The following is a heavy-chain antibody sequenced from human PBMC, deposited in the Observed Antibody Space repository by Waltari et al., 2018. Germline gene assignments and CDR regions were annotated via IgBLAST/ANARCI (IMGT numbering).Heavy chain of an antibody. J-gene: IGHJ6*03. D-gene: IGHD6-6*01. Sequence: QVQLQQWGAGLLKPSETLSLTCAVYGGSFSGYYWSWIRQPPGKGLEWIGEINQSGSTNYRPSLKSRVTISVDTSKNQFSLKLSSVTAADTAVYYCARGGLYSSSPDAYYYYYMDVWGKGTTVTVSS. V-gene: IGHV4-34*01. CDR3: ARGGLYSSSPDAYYYYYMDV. CDR1: GGSFSGYY. CDR2: INQSGST.